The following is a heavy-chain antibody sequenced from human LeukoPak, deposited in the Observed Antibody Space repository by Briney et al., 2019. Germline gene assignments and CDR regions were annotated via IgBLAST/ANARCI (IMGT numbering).Heavy chain of an antibody. Sequence: GGSLRLSCEASGFTFNNYVMTWVRQAPGKGLEWVSSISASAAMTYYADSVKGRFTVSRDNSNNRLYLLMSGLTAADTAVYYCAKDRSIGTYYTFDHWGQGTLVTVSS. CDR1: GFTFNNYV. D-gene: IGHD1-26*01. J-gene: IGHJ4*02. V-gene: IGHV3-23*01. CDR3: AKDRSIGTYYTFDH. CDR2: ISASAAMT.